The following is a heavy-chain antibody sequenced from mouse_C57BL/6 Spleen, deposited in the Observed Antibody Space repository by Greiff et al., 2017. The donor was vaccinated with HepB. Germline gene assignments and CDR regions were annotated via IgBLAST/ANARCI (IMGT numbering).Heavy chain of an antibody. V-gene: IGHV1-82*01. J-gene: IGHJ1*03. Sequence: RVEPGASVKISCKASGYAFSSSWMNWVKQRPGKGLEWIGRIYPGDGDTNYNGKFKGKATLTADKSSSTAYMQLSSLTSEDSAVYFCARKITTVSWYFDVWGTGTTVTVSS. CDR1: GYAFSSSW. D-gene: IGHD1-1*01. CDR3: ARKITTVSWYFDV. CDR2: IYPGDGDT.